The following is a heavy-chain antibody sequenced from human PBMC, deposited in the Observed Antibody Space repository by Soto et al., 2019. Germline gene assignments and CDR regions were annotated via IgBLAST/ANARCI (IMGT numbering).Heavy chain of an antibody. CDR1: GGSISSGGYS. J-gene: IGHJ6*02. CDR2: IYHSGST. V-gene: IGHV4-30-2*01. D-gene: IGHD3-10*01. Sequence: SETLSLTCAVSGGSISSGGYSWSWIRQPPGKGLEWIGYIYHSGSTYYNPSLKSRVTISVDRSKNQFSLKLSSVTAADTAVYCCARSRFGELYYYYYYGMDVWGQGTTVTVSS. CDR3: ARSRFGELYYYYYYGMDV.